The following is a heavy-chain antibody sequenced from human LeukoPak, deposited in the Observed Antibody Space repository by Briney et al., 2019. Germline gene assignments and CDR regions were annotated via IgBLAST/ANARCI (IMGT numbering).Heavy chain of an antibody. CDR3: ARAKVGPKMIYYYYYGMDV. D-gene: IGHD1-26*01. CDR1: GGSFSGYY. CDR2: INHSGST. V-gene: IGHV4-34*01. J-gene: IGHJ6*02. Sequence: PSETLSLTCAVYGGSFSGYYWSWIRQPPGKGLEWIGEINHSGSTNYNPSLKSRVTISVDTSKNQFSLKLSSVTAADTAVYYCARAKVGPKMIYYYYYGMDVWGQGTTVTVSS.